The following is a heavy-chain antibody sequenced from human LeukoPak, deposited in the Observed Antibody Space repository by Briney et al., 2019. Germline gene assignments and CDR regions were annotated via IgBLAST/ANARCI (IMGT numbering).Heavy chain of an antibody. D-gene: IGHD5-12*01. V-gene: IGHV3-11*04. CDR2: ISSSGNTI. J-gene: IGHJ4*02. CDR1: GFTFSDYY. Sequence: GGSLRLSCAASGFTFSDYYMSWIRQAPGKGLEWVSYISSSGNTIYYADSVKGRFTISRDNAKNSPYLQMNSLRAEDTAVYYCVRDSVWWLTYWGQGTLVTVSS. CDR3: VRDSVWWLTY.